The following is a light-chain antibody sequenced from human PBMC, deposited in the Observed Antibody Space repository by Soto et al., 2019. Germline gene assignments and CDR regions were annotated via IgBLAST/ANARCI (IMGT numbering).Light chain of an antibody. J-gene: IGKJ2*01. CDR3: QQYGSSVFT. Sequence: ETVLTQSPGTLSLSPGETATLSCRASQTVTTNYLAWYQQKPDQAPRLLIYGASSRATGIPDRFSGSGSGTDFTLTISRLEPEGFAVYYCQQYGSSVFTFGQGTKLEIK. V-gene: IGKV3-20*01. CDR1: QTVTTNY. CDR2: GAS.